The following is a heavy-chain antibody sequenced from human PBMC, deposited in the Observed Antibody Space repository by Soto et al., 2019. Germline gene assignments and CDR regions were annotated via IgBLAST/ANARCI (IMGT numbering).Heavy chain of an antibody. D-gene: IGHD2-21*02. CDR2: IIPIFGTA. J-gene: IGHJ4*02. Sequence: SVKVSCKASGGTFSSYAISWVRQAPGQGLEWMGGIIPIFGTANYAQKFQGRVTITADESTSTAYMELSSLRSEDTAVYYCARDGCGGDCYSGFDYWGQGTLVAVSS. CDR1: GGTFSSYA. V-gene: IGHV1-69*13. CDR3: ARDGCGGDCYSGFDY.